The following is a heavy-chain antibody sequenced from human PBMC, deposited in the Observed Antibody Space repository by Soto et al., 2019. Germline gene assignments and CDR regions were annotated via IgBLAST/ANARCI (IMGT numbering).Heavy chain of an antibody. CDR3: AKDLEVISEYYFDY. CDR2: ISGSGGST. V-gene: IGHV3-23*01. J-gene: IGHJ4*02. CDR1: GFTFSSYA. Sequence: GGSLRLSCAASGFTFSSYAMNWVRQAPGKGLEWVSAISGSGGSTYYADSVKGRFTISRDNSKNTLYLQMNSLRAEDTAVYYCAKDLEVISEYYFDYWGQGTLVTVSS. D-gene: IGHD3-22*01.